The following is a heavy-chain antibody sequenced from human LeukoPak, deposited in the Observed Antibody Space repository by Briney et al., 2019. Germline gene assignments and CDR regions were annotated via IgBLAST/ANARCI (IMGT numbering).Heavy chain of an antibody. Sequence: SETLSLTCAVYGGSFSGYYWSWIRQPPGKGLEWIGEINHSGSTNYNPSLKSRVTISVDTSKNQLSLKLSSVTAADTAVYYCARRRHYYGSGSYYKPSYYFDYWGQGTLVTVSS. CDR3: ARRRHYYGSGSYYKPSYYFDY. CDR2: INHSGST. CDR1: GGSFSGYY. D-gene: IGHD3-10*01. V-gene: IGHV4-34*01. J-gene: IGHJ4*02.